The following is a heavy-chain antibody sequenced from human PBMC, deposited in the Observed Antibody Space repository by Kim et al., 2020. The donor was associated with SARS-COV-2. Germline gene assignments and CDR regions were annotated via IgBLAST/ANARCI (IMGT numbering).Heavy chain of an antibody. Sequence: SVKVSCKASGGTFSSYAISWVRQAPGQGLEWMGGIIPIFGTANYAQKFQGRVTITADESTSTAYMELSSLRSEDTAVYYCARDKDIVVVPAAIGYNWFDPWGQGTLVTVSS. V-gene: IGHV1-69*13. CDR3: ARDKDIVVVPAAIGYNWFDP. J-gene: IGHJ5*02. CDR2: IIPIFGTA. D-gene: IGHD2-2*02. CDR1: GGTFSSYA.